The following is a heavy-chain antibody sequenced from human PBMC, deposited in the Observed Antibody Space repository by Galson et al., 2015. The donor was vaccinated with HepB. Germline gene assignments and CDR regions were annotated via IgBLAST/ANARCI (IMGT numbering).Heavy chain of an antibody. Sequence: SVKVSCKASGYTFRDYYLHWVRQAPGQGLEWLGWVNPKNGVTNYAQRFQGWVTMTSDTTTSTAYMEVSWLASGDTAVYYCARGGRSHYDNSGSHSYFDYWGHGTLVTVSS. J-gene: IGHJ4*01. D-gene: IGHD3-22*01. CDR1: GYTFRDYY. CDR3: ARGGRSHYDNSGSHSYFDY. V-gene: IGHV1-2*04. CDR2: VNPKNGVT.